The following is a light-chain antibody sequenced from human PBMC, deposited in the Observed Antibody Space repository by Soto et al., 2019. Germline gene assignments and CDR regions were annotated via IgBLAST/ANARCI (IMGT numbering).Light chain of an antibody. CDR1: QSVSSNY. J-gene: IGKJ1*01. V-gene: IGKV3-20*01. Sequence: EIVLTQSPGTLSLSPGERVTLSCRASQSVSSNYLAWHQQKPGQTPRLLIYGASNRATGIPDRFSGSGSGTDFTLTISRLEPEDFAVYYCQQYGSSPRTFGQGTKVEIK. CDR2: GAS. CDR3: QQYGSSPRT.